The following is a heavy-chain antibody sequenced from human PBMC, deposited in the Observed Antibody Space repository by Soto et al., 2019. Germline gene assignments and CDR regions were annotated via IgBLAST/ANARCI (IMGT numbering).Heavy chain of an antibody. CDR1: VYTFTSYA. CDR3: ARELSSGWGPYYYYYGMDV. D-gene: IGHD6-19*01. CDR2: INAGNGNT. J-gene: IGHJ6*02. Sequence: ASVKVSCKASVYTFTSYAMHWVRQAPGQRLQWMGWINAGNGNTKYSQKFQGRVTITRDTSASTAYMELSSLRSEDTAVYYCARELSSGWGPYYYYYGMDVWGQGTTVTVSS. V-gene: IGHV1-3*01.